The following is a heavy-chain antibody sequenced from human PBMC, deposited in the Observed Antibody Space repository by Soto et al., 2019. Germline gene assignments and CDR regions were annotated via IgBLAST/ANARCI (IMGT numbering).Heavy chain of an antibody. J-gene: IGHJ3*02. V-gene: IGHV3-7*01. Sequence: EVRLVESGGGLVQPGGSLRLSCAASGFPFSSHWMSWVRQAPGKGLEWLGNIHQGGSETHFADSVRGRFTISRDNAKNSLFLKLNSLRAEDTAVYYCAQAMAYAFHIWGQGTVVNVSS. CDR1: GFPFSSHW. D-gene: IGHD5-18*01. CDR3: AQAMAYAFHI. CDR2: IHQGGSET.